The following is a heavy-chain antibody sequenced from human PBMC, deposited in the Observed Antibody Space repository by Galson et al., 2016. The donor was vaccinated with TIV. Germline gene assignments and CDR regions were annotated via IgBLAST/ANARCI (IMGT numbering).Heavy chain of an antibody. CDR3: ARMDSSGLSYARRFDY. CDR2: ISGGGGST. J-gene: IGHJ4*02. Sequence: SLRLSCAASGITFSSYAMSWVRQAPGKGLEWVSAISGGGGSTYYADSVKGRFTISRDNSKSTLYLQLASLRVEDTAVYYCARMDSSGLSYARRFDYWGQGTLVTVSS. V-gene: IGHV3-23*01. CDR1: GITFSSYA. D-gene: IGHD3-22*01.